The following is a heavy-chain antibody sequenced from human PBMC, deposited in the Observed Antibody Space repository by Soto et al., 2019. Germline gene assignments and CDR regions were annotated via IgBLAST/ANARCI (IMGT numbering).Heavy chain of an antibody. CDR1: GFTFKSYG. J-gene: IGHJ4*02. CDR2: ISYDGNNK. Sequence: GGSLRLSCAASGFTFKSYGMHWVRQAPGKGLEWVAVISYDGNNKYYADSVKGRFTISRDIPKNTLYLQLNSLRAEDTAVYYFAKEGLYKTLDYWGPGTLVTVFS. D-gene: IGHD1-1*01. V-gene: IGHV3-30*18. CDR3: AKEGLYKTLDY.